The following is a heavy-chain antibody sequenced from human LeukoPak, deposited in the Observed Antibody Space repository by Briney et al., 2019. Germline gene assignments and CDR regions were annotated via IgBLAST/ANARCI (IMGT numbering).Heavy chain of an antibody. D-gene: IGHD5-12*01. CDR1: GYTFTSYG. CDR3: ATDFSGGYDFGY. J-gene: IGHJ4*02. CDR2: ISAYNGNT. V-gene: IGHV1-18*01. Sequence: GASVKVSCKASGYTFTSYGISWVRQAPGQGLEWMGWISAYNGNTNYAQKLQGRVTMTTDTSTSTAYMELRSLRSEDTAVYYCATDFSGGYDFGYWGQGTLVTVSS.